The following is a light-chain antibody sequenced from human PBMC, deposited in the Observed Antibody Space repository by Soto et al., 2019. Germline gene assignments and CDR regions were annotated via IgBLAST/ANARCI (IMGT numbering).Light chain of an antibody. CDR1: SSDVGGYNR. CDR3: TSYTSSITYV. CDR2: EVN. V-gene: IGLV2-14*01. J-gene: IGLJ1*01. Sequence: QSVLTQPASVSGSPGQSITISCTGTSSDVGGYNRVSWYQQHPGQAPKLMIYEVNNRPSGVSNRFSGSKSGNTASLTISGLQAEDEADYYCTSYTSSITYVFGTGTKLTVL.